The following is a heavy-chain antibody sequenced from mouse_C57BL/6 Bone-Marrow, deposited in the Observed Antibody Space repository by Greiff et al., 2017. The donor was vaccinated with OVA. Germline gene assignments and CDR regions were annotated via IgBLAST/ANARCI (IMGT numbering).Heavy chain of an antibody. CDR2: INPGSGGT. CDR1: GYAFTNYL. J-gene: IGHJ3*01. CDR3: ASEGYRTVFAY. V-gene: IGHV1-54*01. D-gene: IGHD2-14*01. Sequence: QVQLQQSGAELVRPGTSVTVSCKASGYAFTNYLIEWVKQRPGQGLEWIGVINPGSGGTNYNEKFKGKATLTADKSSSTAYMQLSSLTSEDSAVYFCASEGYRTVFAYWGQGTLVTVSA.